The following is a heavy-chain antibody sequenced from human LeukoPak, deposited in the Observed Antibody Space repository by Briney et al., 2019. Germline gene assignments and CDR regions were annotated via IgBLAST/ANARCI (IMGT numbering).Heavy chain of an antibody. D-gene: IGHD3-22*01. Sequence: GGSLRLSCAASGFTFSSYGMHWVRQAPGKGLEWVASISHDGSNKYYADSVRGRFTISRDNSKNTLYLQMDSLRAEDTAVYSCAKEAYYYDSRGYHNYYYCGMDVWGQGTTVTVSS. CDR1: GFTFSSYG. V-gene: IGHV3-30*18. CDR3: AKEAYYYDSRGYHNYYYCGMDV. CDR2: ISHDGSNK. J-gene: IGHJ6*02.